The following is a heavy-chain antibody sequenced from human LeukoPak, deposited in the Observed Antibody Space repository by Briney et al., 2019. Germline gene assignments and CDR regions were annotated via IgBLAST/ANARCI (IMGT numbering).Heavy chain of an antibody. CDR3: ARDRSRDAFDI. Sequence: ASVKVSCKASGYTFTVYYMHWVRQAPGQGLEWMGWINPNSGGTNYAQKLQGRVTMTTDTSTSTAYMELRSLRSDDTAVYYCARDRSRDAFDIWGQGTMVTVSS. D-gene: IGHD2-2*01. J-gene: IGHJ3*02. CDR1: GYTFTVYY. V-gene: IGHV1-2*02. CDR2: INPNSGGT.